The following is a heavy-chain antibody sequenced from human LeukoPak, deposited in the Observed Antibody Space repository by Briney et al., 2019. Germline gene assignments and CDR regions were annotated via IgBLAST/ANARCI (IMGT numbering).Heavy chain of an antibody. V-gene: IGHV4-38-2*02. CDR3: ARLRGAVAGPFDY. CDR2: IYHSGST. Sequence: SETLSLTCTVSGYSISSGYYWGWIRQPPGKGLEWIGSIYHSGSTYYNPSHKSRVTISVDTSKNQFSLKLSSVTAADTAVYYCARLRGAVAGPFDYWGQGTLVTVSP. CDR1: GYSISSGYY. J-gene: IGHJ4*02. D-gene: IGHD6-19*01.